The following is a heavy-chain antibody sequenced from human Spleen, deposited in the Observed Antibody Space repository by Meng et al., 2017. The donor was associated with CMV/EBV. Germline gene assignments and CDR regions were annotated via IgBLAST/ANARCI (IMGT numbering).Heavy chain of an antibody. CDR3: ARDQDGYNILDY. D-gene: IGHD5-24*01. Sequence: SVKVSCKASGGSFTNYDLSWVREAPGQGLEWMGGIIPILDAADHAQKFPGRVTFTADESTSTASRELSSLRSEDTAVYYCARDQDGYNILDYWGQGTLVTVSS. J-gene: IGHJ4*02. CDR2: IIPILDAA. V-gene: IGHV1-69*13. CDR1: GGSFTNYD.